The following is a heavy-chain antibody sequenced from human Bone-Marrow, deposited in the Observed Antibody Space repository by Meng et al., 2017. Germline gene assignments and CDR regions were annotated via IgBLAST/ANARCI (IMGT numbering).Heavy chain of an antibody. Sequence: QGQLGTAVAEVKRPGSSVKVSCKASGGTFSSYAISWGRQAPGQGLEWMGWISAYNGNTNYAQKLQGRVTMTTDTSTSTAYMELRSLRSDDTAVYYWARGAWVRGVSHNDYWGQGTLVTVSS. J-gene: IGHJ4*02. CDR1: GGTFSSYA. V-gene: IGHV1-18*01. CDR2: ISAYNGNT. D-gene: IGHD3-10*01. CDR3: ARGAWVRGVSHNDY.